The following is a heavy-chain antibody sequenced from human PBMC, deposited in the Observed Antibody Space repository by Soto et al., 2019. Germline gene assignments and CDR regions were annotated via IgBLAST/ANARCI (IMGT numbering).Heavy chain of an antibody. V-gene: IGHV3-23*01. J-gene: IGHJ4*02. D-gene: IGHD3-3*01. CDR2: ISGSGGST. Sequence: GGSLRLSCAASGFTFSSYAMSWVRQAPGKGLEWVSAISGSGGSTYYADSVKGRFTISRDNSKNTLYLQMNSLRAEDTAEYYCAKDRSDYDFWSGYYGRGFDYWGQGTLVTVSS. CDR1: GFTFSSYA. CDR3: AKDRSDYDFWSGYYGRGFDY.